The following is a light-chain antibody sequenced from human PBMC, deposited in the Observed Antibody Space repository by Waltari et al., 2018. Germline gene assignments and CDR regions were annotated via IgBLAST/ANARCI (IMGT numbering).Light chain of an antibody. CDR3: SSYRTTNTWV. CDR2: EVN. V-gene: IGLV2-14*01. J-gene: IGLJ3*02. CDR1: SSDVGGYNY. Sequence: QSALPQPAPVSGSPGQSIPISCTGTSSDVGGYNYVPWYQQPPGKAPKLIIYEVNNRPSGVSNRLSGSKSGHTASLTISGLQPEDEADYYCSSYRTTNTWVFGGGTKLTVL.